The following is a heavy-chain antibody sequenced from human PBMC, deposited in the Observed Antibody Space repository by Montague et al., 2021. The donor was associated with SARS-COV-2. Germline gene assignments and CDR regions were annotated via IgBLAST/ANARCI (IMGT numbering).Heavy chain of an antibody. CDR1: GGSFSGYY. V-gene: IGHV4-34*01. CDR2: INHSGST. CDR3: ARVRYDGSRTSLGMDV. Sequence: SETLSLTCGVYGGSFSGYYWSWIRQPPGKGLEWIGDINHSGSTNYNPSLKSRVTISVDTSKNQFSLKLSSVTAADTAVYYCARVRYDGSRTSLGMDVWGQGTPVTVSS. D-gene: IGHD3-10*01. J-gene: IGHJ6*02.